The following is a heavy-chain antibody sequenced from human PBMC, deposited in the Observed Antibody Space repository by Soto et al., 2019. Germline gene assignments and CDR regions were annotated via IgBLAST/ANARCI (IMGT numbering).Heavy chain of an antibody. CDR3: ARDQGSGWYSWFDP. J-gene: IGHJ5*02. CDR2: IYYSGGT. Sequence: SETLSLTCTVSGGSISSYYWSWIRQPPGKGLEWIGYIYYSGGTNYNPSLKSRVTISVDTSKNQFSLKLSSVTAADTAVYYCARDQGSGWYSWFDPWGQGTLVTVSS. CDR1: GGSISSYY. V-gene: IGHV4-59*01. D-gene: IGHD6-19*01.